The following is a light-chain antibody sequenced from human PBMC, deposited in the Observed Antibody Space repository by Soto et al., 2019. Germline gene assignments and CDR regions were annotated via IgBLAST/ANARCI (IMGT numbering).Light chain of an antibody. CDR1: RSDIGGDNY. CDR3: SSYTSDNRDYV. V-gene: IGLV2-8*01. J-gene: IGLJ1*01. CDR2: DVT. Sequence: QSVLTQPPSASGSPGQSVTISCTGPRSDIGGDNYVSWYHQQPGKAPKLIIYDVTERPSGVPGRFSGSKSGDTASLTVTGLQAEDEGEYYCSSYTSDNRDYVFGTGTKV.